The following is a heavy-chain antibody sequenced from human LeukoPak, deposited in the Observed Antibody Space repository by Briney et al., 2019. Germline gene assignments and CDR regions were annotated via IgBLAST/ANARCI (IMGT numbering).Heavy chain of an antibody. D-gene: IGHD1-26*01. CDR3: AKEEQVGAFDY. V-gene: IGHV3-30*18. CDR2: ISYDGSNK. CDR1: GFTLSSYG. J-gene: IGHJ4*02. Sequence: PGRSLRLSCAASGFTLSSYGMHWVRQAPGKGLEWVAVISYDGSNKYYADSVKGRFTISRDNSKNTLYLQMNSLRAEDTAVYYCAKEEQVGAFDYWGQGTLVTVSS.